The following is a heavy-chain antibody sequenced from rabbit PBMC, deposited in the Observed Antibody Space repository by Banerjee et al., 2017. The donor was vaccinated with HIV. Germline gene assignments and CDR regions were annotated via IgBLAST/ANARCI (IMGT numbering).Heavy chain of an antibody. CDR3: ARGYGGYGWTTRLAL. Sequence: QQQLEESGGGLVQPEGSLTLTCKASGIDFSSYYFMCWVRQAPGKGLELIACIDTSYGNTAYASWAKGRFTISKTSSTSVTLQMTSLTAADTATYFCARGYGGYGWTTRLALWGPGTLVTVS. V-gene: IGHV1S45*01. D-gene: IGHD6-1*01. J-gene: IGHJ3*01. CDR1: GIDFSSYYF. CDR2: IDTSYGNT.